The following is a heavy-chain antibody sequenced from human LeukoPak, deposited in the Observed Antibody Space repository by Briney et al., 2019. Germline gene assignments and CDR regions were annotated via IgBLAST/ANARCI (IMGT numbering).Heavy chain of an antibody. CDR2: ISGSGGRS. Sequence: GGSLRLSCAASGFIFSSYAMSWVRQAPGKGLEWVSGISGSGGRSYYADSVKGRFTISRDNSKNTLYLQMNSLRAEDTAVYYCASVRQTSYFDYWGQGTLVTVSS. CDR3: ASVRQTSYFDY. V-gene: IGHV3-23*01. J-gene: IGHJ4*02. CDR1: GFIFSSYA. D-gene: IGHD6-6*01.